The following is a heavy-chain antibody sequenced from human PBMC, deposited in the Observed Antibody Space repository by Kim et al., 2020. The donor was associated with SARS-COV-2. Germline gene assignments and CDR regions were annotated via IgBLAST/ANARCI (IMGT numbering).Heavy chain of an antibody. CDR1: GFTFSNAW. Sequence: GGSLRLSCAASGFTFSNAWMSWVRQAPGKGLEWVGRIKGKTDGGTTDYAAPVKGRFTISRDDSKNTLYLQMNSLKTEDTAVYYCTTDWYYYDSSGYFHFDYWGQGTLVTVSS. V-gene: IGHV3-15*01. J-gene: IGHJ4*02. CDR3: TTDWYYYDSSGYFHFDY. D-gene: IGHD3-22*01. CDR2: IKGKTDGGTT.